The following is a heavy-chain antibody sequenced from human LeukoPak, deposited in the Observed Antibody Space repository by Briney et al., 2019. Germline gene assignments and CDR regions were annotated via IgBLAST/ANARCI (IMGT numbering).Heavy chain of an antibody. Sequence: SETLSLTCSVSGGSISLSYYYWGWIRQPPGKALEWIGSVYYSGTTSYNPSLKSRVTMSVDMSKNHFSLRLSSVTAADTAMYYCARGTLYSGWSYYFDYWGQGSQVTVSS. D-gene: IGHD6-19*01. V-gene: IGHV4-39*07. CDR2: VYYSGTT. J-gene: IGHJ4*02. CDR3: ARGTLYSGWSYYFDY. CDR1: GGSISLSYYY.